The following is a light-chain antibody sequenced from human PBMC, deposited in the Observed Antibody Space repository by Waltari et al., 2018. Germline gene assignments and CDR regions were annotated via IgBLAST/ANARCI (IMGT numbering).Light chain of an antibody. CDR1: QTIISW. J-gene: IGKJ1*01. V-gene: IGKV1-5*03. Sequence: DIQMTQSPSTLSASIGDRVTITCRASQTIISWLAWDQQKPGQAPSLLIYRATALETGVPSRFSGTGSGTEFTLTINGLQPDDSATYFCQQYDSFWSFGQGTKVEVK. CDR3: QQYDSFWS. CDR2: RAT.